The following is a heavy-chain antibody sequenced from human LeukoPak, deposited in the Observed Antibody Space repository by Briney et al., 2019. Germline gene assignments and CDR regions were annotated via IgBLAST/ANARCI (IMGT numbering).Heavy chain of an antibody. CDR2: IYYSGST. D-gene: IGHD1-26*01. J-gene: IGHJ6*03. Sequence: SQTLSLTCAVSGGSISSGGYSWSWIRQPPGKGLEWIGYIYYSGSTYYNPSLKSRVTISVDTSKNQFSLKLSSVTAADTAVYYCARGETVSHYMDVWGKGTTVTVSS. CDR3: ARGETVSHYMDV. V-gene: IGHV4-30-4*07. CDR1: GGSISSGGYS.